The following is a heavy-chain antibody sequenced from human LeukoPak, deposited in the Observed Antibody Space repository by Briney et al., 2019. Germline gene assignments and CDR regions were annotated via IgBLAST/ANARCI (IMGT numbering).Heavy chain of an antibody. D-gene: IGHD3-22*01. J-gene: IGHJ3*02. V-gene: IGHV3-7*01. Sequence: GGSLRLSCAASGFTFSSYWMSWVRQAPGKGLEWVANIKQDGSEKYYVDSVKGRFTISRDNAKNSLYLQMNSLRAEDTAVYYCARDGDYYDSSGYYHDAFDIWGQGTMVTVSS. CDR2: IKQDGSEK. CDR3: ARDGDYYDSSGYYHDAFDI. CDR1: GFTFSSYW.